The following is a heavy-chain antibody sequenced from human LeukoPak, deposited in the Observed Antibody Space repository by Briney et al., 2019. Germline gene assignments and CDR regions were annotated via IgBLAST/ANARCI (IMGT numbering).Heavy chain of an antibody. Sequence: SETLSLTCSVSGDSITRYYWTWVRQPPGKGLEWIGYSYYRGSSNYHPSLRSRATISVDPSKTQFSLHLNSVTAAATAVYYCARLLPDLRYDTSGRYTRSFDVWGQGTLVTVSS. CDR3: ARLLPDLRYDTSGRYTRSFDV. V-gene: IGHV4-59*08. D-gene: IGHD3-22*01. CDR2: SYYRGSS. J-gene: IGHJ3*01. CDR1: GDSITRYY.